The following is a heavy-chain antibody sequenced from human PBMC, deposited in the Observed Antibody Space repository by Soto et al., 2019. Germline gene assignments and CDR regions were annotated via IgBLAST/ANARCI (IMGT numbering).Heavy chain of an antibody. CDR2: IYYSGST. CDR3: ARAPFTIYDTSGYYDY. J-gene: IGHJ4*02. D-gene: IGHD3-22*01. CDR1: GGSVSSGSYY. V-gene: IGHV4-61*01. Sequence: KTSETLSLTCTVSGGSVSSGSYYWSWIRQPPGKGLEWIGYIYYSGSTNYNPSLKSRVTISVDTSKNQFSLKLSSVTAADTAVYYCARAPFTIYDTSGYYDYWGQGTLVTVSS.